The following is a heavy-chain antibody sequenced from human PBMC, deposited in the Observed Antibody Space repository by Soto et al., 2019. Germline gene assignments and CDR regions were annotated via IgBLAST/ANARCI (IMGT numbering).Heavy chain of an antibody. CDR2: IYRGGDT. J-gene: IGHJ4*02. CDR3: ARSIWIAVTGTGYYFDY. D-gene: IGHD6-19*01. V-gene: IGHV3-66*01. Sequence: EVQLVESGGGLVQPGGSLRLSCAASGFTVSSNYMSWVRQAPGKGLEWVSVIYRGGDTYYADSVKGGFTISGDYFKNTLYLQMNSLTAEDTAVYYCARSIWIAVTGTGYYFDYWGQGTLVTVSS. CDR1: GFTVSSNY.